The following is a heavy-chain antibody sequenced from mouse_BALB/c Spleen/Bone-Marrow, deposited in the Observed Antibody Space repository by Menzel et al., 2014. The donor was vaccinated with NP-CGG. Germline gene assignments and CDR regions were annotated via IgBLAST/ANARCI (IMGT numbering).Heavy chain of an antibody. J-gene: IGHJ2*01. V-gene: IGHV1S126*01. CDR2: IAPSVSET. CDR3: ARRLDY. CDR1: GYSFTSYW. Sequence: VQLQQSGPLLVSPGASVKISCKASGYSFTSYWMYWVKQRPGQGLEWIGMIAPSVSETRINQKFKDKATLTVDSSSSTAYMQLSSPTSEDSAVYYCARRLDYWGQGATLAVSS.